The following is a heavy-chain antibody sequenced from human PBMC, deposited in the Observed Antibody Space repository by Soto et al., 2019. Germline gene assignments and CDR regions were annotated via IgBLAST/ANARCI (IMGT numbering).Heavy chain of an antibody. CDR3: ARVVAVAGLNCLDP. CDR2: IYYSGST. J-gene: IGHJ5*02. V-gene: IGHV4-59*11. Sequence: TLSLPCTVSVGSISSHYWRWTRQPPGKGLEWIGYIYYSGSTNYNPSLKSPVTTSVDTSKNQFSLKLSSVTAADTAVYYCARVVAVAGLNCLDPWGQGTLVTVSS. CDR1: VGSISSHY. D-gene: IGHD6-19*01.